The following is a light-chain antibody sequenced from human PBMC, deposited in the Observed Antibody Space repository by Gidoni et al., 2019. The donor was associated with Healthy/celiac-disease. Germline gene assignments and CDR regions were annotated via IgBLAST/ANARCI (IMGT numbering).Light chain of an antibody. V-gene: IGKV3-11*01. CDR3: QQRSNWPLT. CDR2: DAS. CDR1: QSVSSY. J-gene: IGKJ3*01. Sequence: DIVLTQSPATLSLSPGERATLSGRASQSVSSYLAWYQQKPGQAPRLLIYDASNRATGIPARFSGSGSGTDFTLTISSLEPEDFAVYYCQQRSNWPLTFGPGTKVDIK.